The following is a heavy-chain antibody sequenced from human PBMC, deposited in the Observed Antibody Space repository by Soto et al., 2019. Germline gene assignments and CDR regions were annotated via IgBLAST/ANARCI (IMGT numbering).Heavy chain of an antibody. CDR3: ARNYGGNVDY. J-gene: IGHJ4*02. CDR2: IYYSGSA. D-gene: IGHD4-17*01. CDR1: GGSISRYY. V-gene: IGHV4-59*08. Sequence: QVQLQEAGPGLVRPSETLSLTCTVSGGSISRYYWSWIRQPPGKGLEWIGYIYYSGSANYNPSLKGRVTISVDTSKTQFSLKLSSATAADTAVYYCARNYGGNVDYWGQGTLVTVSS.